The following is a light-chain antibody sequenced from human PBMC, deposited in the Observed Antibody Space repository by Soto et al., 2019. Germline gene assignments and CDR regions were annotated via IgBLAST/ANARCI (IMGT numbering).Light chain of an antibody. CDR2: KAS. Sequence: PVARSPSHLSGSVGDKGASTFRASQTISSWLAWYQQKPGKAPKLLIYKASTLKSGVPSRFSGSGSGTEFTLTISSLQPDDFATYYCQHYNSYSEAFGQGTKVDIK. V-gene: IGKV1-5*03. CDR3: QHYNSYSEA. CDR1: QTISSW. J-gene: IGKJ1*01.